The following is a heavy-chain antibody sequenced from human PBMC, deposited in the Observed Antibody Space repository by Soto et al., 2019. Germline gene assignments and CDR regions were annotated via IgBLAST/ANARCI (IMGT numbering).Heavy chain of an antibody. Sequence: PSETLSLTYNVSGGSISKFYWAWIRKTAGNGLEWMGRVYATGTTDYNPSLRSRVAMSVDISKKTFSLRLRSVTGADSGVYYCVRDGSKSLRDWFDPWGQGILVTVSS. CDR3: VRDGSKSLRDWFDP. CDR2: VYATGTT. V-gene: IGHV4-4*07. J-gene: IGHJ5*02. CDR1: GGSISKFY.